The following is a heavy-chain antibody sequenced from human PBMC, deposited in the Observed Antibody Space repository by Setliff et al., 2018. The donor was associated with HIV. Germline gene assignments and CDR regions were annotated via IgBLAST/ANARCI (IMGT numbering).Heavy chain of an antibody. CDR3: AGAAAGNTGPFDL. CDR2: IYHTGST. Sequence: SETLSLTCAVSGGSINSTSYYWGWIRQPPGNGLEWIGSIYHTGSTYYKPSLKSRVTTSVDTSKNQFSLKLTSVTASDTAVYYCAGAAAGNTGPFDLWGQGSPVTVSS. V-gene: IGHV4-39*07. J-gene: IGHJ4*02. D-gene: IGHD4-17*01. CDR1: GGSINSTSYY.